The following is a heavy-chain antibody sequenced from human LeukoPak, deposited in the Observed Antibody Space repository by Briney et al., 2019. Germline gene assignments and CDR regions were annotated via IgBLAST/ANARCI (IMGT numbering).Heavy chain of an antibody. CDR2: INHSGST. J-gene: IGHJ4*02. D-gene: IGHD6-19*01. CDR1: GGSFSGYY. V-gene: IGHV4-34*01. CDR3: ARDRYSSGWYGHLDY. Sequence: SETLSLTCAVYGGSFSGYYWSWIRQPPGKGLEWIGEINHSGSTNYNPSLKSRVTISVDTSKNQFSLKLSSVTAADTAVYYCARDRYSSGWYGHLDYWGQGTLVTVSS.